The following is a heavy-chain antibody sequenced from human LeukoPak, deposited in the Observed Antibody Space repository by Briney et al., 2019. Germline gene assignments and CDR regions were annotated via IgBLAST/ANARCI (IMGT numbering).Heavy chain of an antibody. D-gene: IGHD4-17*01. Sequence: SETLSLTCSVSGGSIRGYYWNWIRQPPGKGLEWIGYIYYSGSTNYNPSLKSRVTISVDKSKRQFSLNLTSVTAADTDVYYCARGGDYCNSFDPWGQGTLVSVSS. CDR3: ARGGDYCNSFDP. CDR2: IYYSGST. V-gene: IGHV4-59*01. J-gene: IGHJ5*02. CDR1: GGSIRGYY.